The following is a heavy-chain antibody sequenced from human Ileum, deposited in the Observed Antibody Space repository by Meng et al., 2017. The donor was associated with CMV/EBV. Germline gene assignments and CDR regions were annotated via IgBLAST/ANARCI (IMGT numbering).Heavy chain of an antibody. J-gene: IGHJ4*02. V-gene: IGHV4-4*07. CDR3: AREEAVGIAVTGNFDY. Sequence: QVPREGWGVGVVKNKASLSIKCIVHGDCKSSTFWSWTRYHGGKGLEWIGRIYSSASTVSQPSLNSSVTMSVETSKNQLSLSLASVTAADTAIYFCAREEAVGIAVTGNFDYWGQGILVTVSS. CDR1: GDCKSSTF. CDR2: IYSSAST. D-gene: IGHD6-19*01.